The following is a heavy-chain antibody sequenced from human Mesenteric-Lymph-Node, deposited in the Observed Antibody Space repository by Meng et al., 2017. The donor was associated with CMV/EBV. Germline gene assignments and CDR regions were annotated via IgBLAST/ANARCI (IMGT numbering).Heavy chain of an antibody. D-gene: IGHD3-16*01. J-gene: IGHJ4*02. CDR1: TFSSCS. Sequence: TFSSCSIMWVRQAPGQGLEWVGGITPVFDTADYAQKFRDRVTITTDDSATTAYMEMRSLEFEDTAVYFCARGPRITFGGVFIWPFEDWGQGTLVTVSS. V-gene: IGHV1-69*05. CDR2: ITPVFDTA. CDR3: ARGPRITFGGVFIWPFED.